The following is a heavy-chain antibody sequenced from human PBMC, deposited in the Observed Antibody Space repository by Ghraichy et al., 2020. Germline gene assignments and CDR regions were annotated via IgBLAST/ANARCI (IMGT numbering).Heavy chain of an antibody. J-gene: IGHJ4*02. CDR1: GFTFSSYA. D-gene: IGHD6-19*01. Sequence: GESLNISCAASGFTFSSYAMSWVRQAPGKGLEWVSAISGSGGSTYYADSVKGRFTISRDNSKNTLYLQMNGLRAEDTAVYYCAKDPLVSSGWKGYFDYWGQGTLVTVSS. V-gene: IGHV3-23*01. CDR2: ISGSGGST. CDR3: AKDPLVSSGWKGYFDY.